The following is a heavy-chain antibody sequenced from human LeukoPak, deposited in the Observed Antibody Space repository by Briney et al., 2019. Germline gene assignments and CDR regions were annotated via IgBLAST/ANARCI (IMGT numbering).Heavy chain of an antibody. CDR1: GGSISRDY. D-gene: IGHD3-3*01. CDR2: INHSGST. J-gene: IGHJ3*02. V-gene: IGHV4-34*01. CDR3: ARQGSGDYDFWSGIDAFDI. Sequence: SETLSLTCTVSGGSISRDYWSWIRQPPGKGLEWIGEINHSGSTNYNPSLKSRVTISVDTSKNQFSLKLSSVTAADTAVYYCARQGSGDYDFWSGIDAFDIWGQGTMVTVSS.